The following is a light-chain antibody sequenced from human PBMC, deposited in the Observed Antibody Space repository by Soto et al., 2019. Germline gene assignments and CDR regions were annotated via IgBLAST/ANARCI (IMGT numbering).Light chain of an antibody. CDR1: QSLLHINGYNY. V-gene: IGKV2-28*01. CDR2: LGS. CDR3: TQGLQTPLT. J-gene: IGKJ4*01. Sequence: IVMTQSPLSLPVTPGEPASISCRSSQSLLHINGYNYLDWYLQKPGQSPQLLIYLGSNRASGVPDRFSGSGSGTDFTLKISRVEAEDVGVYYCTQGLQTPLTFGGGTKVEIK.